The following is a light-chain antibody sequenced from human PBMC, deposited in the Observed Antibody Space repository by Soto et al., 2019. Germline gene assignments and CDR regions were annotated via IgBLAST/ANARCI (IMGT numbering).Light chain of an antibody. CDR1: QSFRGL. CDR2: DAY. CDR3: QQRHMSPIT. J-gene: IGKJ5*01. V-gene: IGKV3-11*01. Sequence: EVVLTQSPVTLSLSPGERATLSCRTSQSFRGLLAWYQQKPGQAPRLLIYDAYHRATGIPPRFSGSGSGTDFTLTISSLEPEDSAVYYCQQRHMSPITFGQGTRLEIK.